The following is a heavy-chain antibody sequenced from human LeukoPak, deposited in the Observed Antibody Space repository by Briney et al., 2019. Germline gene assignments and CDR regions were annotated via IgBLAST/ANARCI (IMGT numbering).Heavy chain of an antibody. V-gene: IGHV3-9*03. D-gene: IGHD3-16*01. J-gene: IGHJ6*03. CDR1: GGSFSGYY. CDR3: AKGGGGRLIYYYYMDV. CDR2: ITWNSDNI. Sequence: LSLTCAVYGGSFSGYYWSWIRQPPGKGLEWVSGITWNSDNIEYADSVKGRFTISRDNAKNSLYLQMNSLRAEDMALYYCAKGGGGRLIYYYYMDVWGKGTTVTVSS.